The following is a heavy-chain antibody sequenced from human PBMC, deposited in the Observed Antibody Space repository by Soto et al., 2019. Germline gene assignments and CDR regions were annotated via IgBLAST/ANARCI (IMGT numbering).Heavy chain of an antibody. CDR1: GFSLSTSGVG. CDR3: AHFPKSPGVAVAGTRGAFDI. V-gene: IGHV2-5*02. J-gene: IGHJ3*02. D-gene: IGHD6-19*01. Sequence: SGPTLVNPTQTLTLTCTFSGFSLSTSGVGVGWIRQPPGKALEWLALIHWDDDKRYSPSLKSRLTITKDTSKNQVVLTMTNMDPVDTATYYCAHFPKSPGVAVAGTRGAFDIWGQGTMVTLSS. CDR2: IHWDDDK.